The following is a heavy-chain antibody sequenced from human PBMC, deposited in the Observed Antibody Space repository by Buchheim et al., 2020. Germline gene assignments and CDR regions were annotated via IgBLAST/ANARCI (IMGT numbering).Heavy chain of an antibody. CDR1: GGSISSSSYY. Sequence: QLQLQESGPGLVKPSETLSLTCTVSGGSISSSSYYWAWIRQPPGKGLEWIGSVYYSGGTYYNSSLKSRVTISVDTSKNQFSLKLNSVTAADTAVYYCARQWFITMVQGVIFWFDPWGQGTL. J-gene: IGHJ5*02. D-gene: IGHD3-10*01. CDR2: VYYSGGT. CDR3: ARQWFITMVQGVIFWFDP. V-gene: IGHV4-39*01.